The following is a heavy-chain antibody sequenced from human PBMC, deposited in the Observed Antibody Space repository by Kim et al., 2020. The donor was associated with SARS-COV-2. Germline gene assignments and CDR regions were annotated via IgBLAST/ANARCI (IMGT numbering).Heavy chain of an antibody. Sequence: ASVKVSCKASGYTFTSYAMHWVRQAPGQRLEWMGWINAGNGNTKYSQKFQGRVTITRDTSASTAYMELSSLRSEDTAVYYCARSLYWYDSFDSWGQGTLVTVSS. D-gene: IGHD2-8*02. CDR1: GYTFTSYA. V-gene: IGHV1-3*01. J-gene: IGHJ4*02. CDR2: INAGNGNT. CDR3: ARSLYWYDSFDS.